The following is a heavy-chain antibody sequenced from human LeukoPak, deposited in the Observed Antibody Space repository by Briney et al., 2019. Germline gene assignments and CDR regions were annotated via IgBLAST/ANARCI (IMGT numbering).Heavy chain of an antibody. J-gene: IGHJ6*02. CDR2: ILYNGDT. V-gene: IGHV4-39*07. CDR3: VRDLSSGYHIDYCHGLDV. CDR1: GGSISSSTHY. Sequence: SETLSLTCIVSGGSISSSTHYWGWIRQSPERGLEWIGSILYNGDTYYNPSLKSRVTISIDTSKNQFSLKLTSVTAADTAVYNCVRDLSSGYHIDYCHGLDVWGQGTTVTVSS. D-gene: IGHD6-19*01.